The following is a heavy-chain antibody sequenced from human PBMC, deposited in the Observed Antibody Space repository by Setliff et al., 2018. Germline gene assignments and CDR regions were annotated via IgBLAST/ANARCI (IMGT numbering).Heavy chain of an antibody. CDR2: INPSSGRT. Sequence: WASVKVSCKASGYTFTSHYMHWVRQAPGLGLEWMGTINPSSGRTSYAQKFLGRVTMTRDTSTSTVYMDMSSLRSEDTAVYYCARDVFPYHYEGAFDIWGQGTMVTVSS. CDR3: ARDVFPYHYEGAFDI. V-gene: IGHV1-46*01. D-gene: IGHD3-22*01. J-gene: IGHJ3*02. CDR1: GYTFTSHY.